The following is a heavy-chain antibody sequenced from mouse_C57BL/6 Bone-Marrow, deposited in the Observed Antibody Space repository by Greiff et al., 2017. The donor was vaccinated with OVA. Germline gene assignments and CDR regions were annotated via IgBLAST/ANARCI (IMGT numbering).Heavy chain of an antibody. J-gene: IGHJ3*01. Sequence: QVQLQQPGAELVKPGASVKMSCKASGYTFTSYWITWVKQRPGQGLEWIGDIYPGSGCTNYNEKFKSKAKLTVDTSSSTAYMQLSSLTSEDSAVYYGARDPPLSMIDGGFAYWGQGTLVTVAA. CDR1: GYTFTSYW. CDR3: ARDPPLSMIDGGFAY. V-gene: IGHV1-55*01. D-gene: IGHD2-3*01. CDR2: IYPGSGCT.